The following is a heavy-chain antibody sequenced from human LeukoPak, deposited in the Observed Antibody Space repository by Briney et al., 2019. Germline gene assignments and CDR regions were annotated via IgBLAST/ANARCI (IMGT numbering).Heavy chain of an antibody. J-gene: IGHJ4*02. Sequence: SETLSLTCTVSGGSISSSSYYWGWIRQPPGKGLEWIGSIYYSGSTYYNPSLKSRVTISVDTSKNQFSLKLSSVTAADTAVYYCARVERSYGCFDYWGQGTLVTVSS. CDR1: GGSISSSSYY. D-gene: IGHD5-18*01. CDR2: IYYSGST. CDR3: ARVERSYGCFDY. V-gene: IGHV4-39*07.